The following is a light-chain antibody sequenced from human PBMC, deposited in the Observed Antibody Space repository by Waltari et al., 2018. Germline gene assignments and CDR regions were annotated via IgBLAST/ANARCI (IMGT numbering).Light chain of an antibody. J-gene: IGLJ1*01. V-gene: IGLV2-8*01. Sequence: QSALTQPPSAPGSPGQSVTIPCTGTSSDVGGYNFVSWYQQHPGKVPKLMIYDVSKRPSGVPDRFSGSKSGNTASLTVSGLQAGDEADYYRSSYAGSNNVFGTGTKVTVL. CDR1: SSDVGGYNF. CDR3: SSYAGSNNV. CDR2: DVS.